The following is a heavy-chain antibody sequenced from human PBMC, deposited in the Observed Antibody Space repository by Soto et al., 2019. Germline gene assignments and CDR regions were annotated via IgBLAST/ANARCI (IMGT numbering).Heavy chain of an antibody. J-gene: IGHJ3*02. CDR2: IYHSGIT. D-gene: IGHD7-27*01. Sequence: PSETLSLTCAVSGGSISSSNWWSWVRQPPGKGLEWIVEIYHSGITNYNPSLKSRVTISVDKSKNQFSLKLSSVTAADTAVYYCARSSGVGDAFDNWGQGTMVTVSS. CDR3: ARSSGVGDAFDN. CDR1: GGSISSSNW. V-gene: IGHV4-4*02.